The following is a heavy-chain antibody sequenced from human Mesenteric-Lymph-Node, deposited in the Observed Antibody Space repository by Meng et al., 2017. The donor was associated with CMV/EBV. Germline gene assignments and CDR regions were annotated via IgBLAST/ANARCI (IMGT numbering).Heavy chain of an antibody. Sequence: GGSLRLSCAASGFTFDVYAMHWVRQAPGKGLEWVSTISWKSGSEAYAESVKGRFTISRDNAKNSLHLQMNSLRPEDTALYYCVKDIYSATNYYYYYYAMDVWGQGTSVTVSS. CDR2: ISWKSGSE. CDR1: GFTFDVYA. J-gene: IGHJ6*02. D-gene: IGHD2-15*01. CDR3: VKDIYSATNYYYYYYAMDV. V-gene: IGHV3-9*01.